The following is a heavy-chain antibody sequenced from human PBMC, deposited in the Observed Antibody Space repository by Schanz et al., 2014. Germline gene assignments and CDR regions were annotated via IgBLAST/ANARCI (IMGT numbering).Heavy chain of an antibody. J-gene: IGHJ4*02. CDR1: GFTFRDYQ. Sequence: QVQLVESGGGLVKPGGSLRLSCTASGFTFRDYQMTWIRQAPGKGLEWVSYITSGSAKFYADSVKGRFTFSRDSSKNTVYLQMDSLRADDTSVYYCARGRGYIIGQWGQGILVTVSS. V-gene: IGHV3-11*04. CDR3: ARGRGYIIGQ. D-gene: IGHD3-10*01. CDR2: ITSGSAK.